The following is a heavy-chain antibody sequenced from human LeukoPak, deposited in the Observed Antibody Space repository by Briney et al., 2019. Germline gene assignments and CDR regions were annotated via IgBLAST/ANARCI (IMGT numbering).Heavy chain of an antibody. Sequence: GGSLRLSCAASGFAFSSYAMHWVRQAPGKGLEWVAVISYDGSNKYYADSVKGRFTISRDNSKNTLYLQMNSLRAEDTAVYYCARDKSDDRGGFDYWGQGTLVTVSS. D-gene: IGHD1-1*01. CDR1: GFAFSSYA. V-gene: IGHV3-30-3*01. CDR3: ARDKSDDRGGFDY. J-gene: IGHJ4*02. CDR2: ISYDGSNK.